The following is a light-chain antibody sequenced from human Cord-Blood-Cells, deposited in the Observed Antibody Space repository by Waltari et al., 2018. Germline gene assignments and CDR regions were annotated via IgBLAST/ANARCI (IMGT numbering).Light chain of an antibody. CDR3: QKYNSAPPT. CDR1: QGIGNY. V-gene: IGKV1-27*01. Sequence: IQMIPPPSSPPASLGVRVTITCRASQGIGNYLAWYQQKPGKVPKLLIYAASTLQSGVPSRFSGSGSGTDFTLTISSLQPEDVATYYCQKYNSAPPTFGGGTKVEIK. J-gene: IGKJ4*01. CDR2: AAS.